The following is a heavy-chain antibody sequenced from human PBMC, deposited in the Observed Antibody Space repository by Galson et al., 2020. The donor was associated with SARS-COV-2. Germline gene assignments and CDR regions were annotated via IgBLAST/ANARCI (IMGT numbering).Heavy chain of an antibody. D-gene: IGHD2-15*01. Sequence: GESLKISCAASGFTFSSYWMHWVRQAPGKGLVWVSRINSDGSSTNYADSVKGQFTISRDNAKNTLYLQMNSLRAEDTAVYYCALVLLSWGQGTLVTVSS. J-gene: IGHJ5*02. CDR2: INSDGSST. CDR1: GFTFSSYW. V-gene: IGHV3-74*01. CDR3: ALVLLS.